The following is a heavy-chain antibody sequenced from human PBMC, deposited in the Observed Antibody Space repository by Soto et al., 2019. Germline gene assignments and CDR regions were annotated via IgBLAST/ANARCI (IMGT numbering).Heavy chain of an antibody. D-gene: IGHD2-2*01. Sequence: GGSLRLSCAASGFTFSSDAMHWVRQAPGKGLEYVSAISSNGGSTYYANSVKGRFTISRDNSKNTLYLQMGSLRAEDMAVYYCARSSSYYMDVWGKGTTVTVSS. V-gene: IGHV3-64*01. CDR2: ISSNGGST. CDR3: ARSSSYYMDV. J-gene: IGHJ6*03. CDR1: GFTFSSDA.